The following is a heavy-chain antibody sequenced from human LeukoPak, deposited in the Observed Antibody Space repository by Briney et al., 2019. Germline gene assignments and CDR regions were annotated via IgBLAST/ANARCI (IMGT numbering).Heavy chain of an antibody. J-gene: IGHJ6*02. D-gene: IGHD3-22*01. Sequence: ASETLSLTCIGSGGSISSYYWSWIRQPPGKGLEWIGHINYSGGTKYNPSLKSRVTISVDTPKNQFSLKLSSVTAADTAVYYCARYYYDSSGYSHGMDVWGQGTTVTVSS. CDR2: INYSGGT. CDR3: ARYYYDSSGYSHGMDV. V-gene: IGHV4-59*08. CDR1: GGSISSYY.